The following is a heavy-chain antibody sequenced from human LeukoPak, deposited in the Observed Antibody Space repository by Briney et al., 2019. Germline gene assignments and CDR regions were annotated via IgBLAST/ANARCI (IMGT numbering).Heavy chain of an antibody. CDR3: AREDSYGYDY. Sequence: SETLSLTCTVSGGSISSYYWGWIRQPAGKGLEWIGRIYISGSTNYNPSLKSRVTISVDTSKNQFSLKLSSVNAADTAVYYCAREDSYGYDYWGQGTLVTVSS. CDR2: IYISGST. D-gene: IGHD5-18*01. CDR1: GGSISSYY. V-gene: IGHV4-4*07. J-gene: IGHJ4*02.